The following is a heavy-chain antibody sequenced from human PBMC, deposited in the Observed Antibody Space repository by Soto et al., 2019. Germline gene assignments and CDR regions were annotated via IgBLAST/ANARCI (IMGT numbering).Heavy chain of an antibody. CDR1: GGTFSNYA. V-gene: IGHV1-69*13. CDR2: IIPMFDTP. J-gene: IGHJ4*02. D-gene: IGHD2-15*01. CDR3: ARSGGLDRDFNY. Sequence: SVKVSCKASGGTFSNYAISWVRQAPGQGLEWMGGIIPMFDTPIYAQKFQDRVTITADESTSTAYMQLSSLRSGDTAVYYCARSGGLDRDFNYWGQGSLVTVSS.